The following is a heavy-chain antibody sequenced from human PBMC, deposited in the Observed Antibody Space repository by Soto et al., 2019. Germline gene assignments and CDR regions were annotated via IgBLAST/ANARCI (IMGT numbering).Heavy chain of an antibody. CDR1: GYTFTSSD. D-gene: IGHD6-6*01. Sequence: ASVKVSCKASGYTFTSSDINWVRQATGQGLEWMGWINPNSGNTGYAQKVQGRVTMTRNTSISTAYMELSSLRSEDTAMYYCARGHPRSDSFDYWGQGTLVTVSS. J-gene: IGHJ4*02. CDR2: INPNSGNT. V-gene: IGHV1-8*01. CDR3: ARGHPRSDSFDY.